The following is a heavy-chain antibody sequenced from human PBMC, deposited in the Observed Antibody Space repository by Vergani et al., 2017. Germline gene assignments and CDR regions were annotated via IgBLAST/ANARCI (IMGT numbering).Heavy chain of an antibody. D-gene: IGHD6-13*01. Sequence: QLQLQKSGPGLLKPSETLSLTCTVSVGSISSYYWSWIRQPPGKGLEWIGYIYYSGSTNYNPSLKSRVTISVDTSKNQFSLKLSSVTAADTAVYYCARIGSSWYDYWGQGTLVTVSS. CDR1: VGSISSYY. J-gene: IGHJ4*02. CDR2: IYYSGST. CDR3: ARIGSSWYDY. V-gene: IGHV4-59*01.